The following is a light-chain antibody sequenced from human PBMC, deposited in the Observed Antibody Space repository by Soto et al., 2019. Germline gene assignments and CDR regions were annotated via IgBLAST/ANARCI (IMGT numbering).Light chain of an antibody. CDR3: QTWGTDVV. V-gene: IGLV4-69*01. CDR2: VNSDGSH. J-gene: IGLJ2*01. Sequence: QLVLTQSPSASASLGASVKLTCTLDSGHSSYAIAWHQQQPEKGPRYLMKVNSDGSHNKGDGIPDRFSGSSSGTERYLTISRLQSEDEADYYCQTWGTDVVFGGGTKVTVL. CDR1: SGHSSYA.